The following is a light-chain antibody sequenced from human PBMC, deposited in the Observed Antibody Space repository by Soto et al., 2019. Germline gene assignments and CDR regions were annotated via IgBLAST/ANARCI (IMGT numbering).Light chain of an antibody. J-gene: IGKJ4*01. CDR1: QSISSY. Sequence: EIVLTQSPATLSLSPGERTTLSCRASQSISSYLAWYQQKPGQAPRLLIYDASKRATGIPARFSGSGSGTDFTLTISSLEPEDFAVYYCQQYGSSLTFSGGTKVDIK. CDR2: DAS. CDR3: QQYGSSLT. V-gene: IGKV3-11*01.